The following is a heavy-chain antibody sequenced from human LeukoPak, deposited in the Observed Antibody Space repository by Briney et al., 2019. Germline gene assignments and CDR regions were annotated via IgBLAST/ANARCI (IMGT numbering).Heavy chain of an antibody. CDR1: GYPFTNYY. CDR2: LNPSGGST. CDR3: ARESADYYYMDV. V-gene: IGHV1-46*01. Sequence: ASVKVSCKASGYPFTNYYIHWVRQAPGQGLEWMGLLNPSGGSTVYAQKFQGRVAMTRDMSTSTVYMEVSSLRSEDTAVYYCARESADYYYMDVWGKGTTVTVSS. J-gene: IGHJ6*03.